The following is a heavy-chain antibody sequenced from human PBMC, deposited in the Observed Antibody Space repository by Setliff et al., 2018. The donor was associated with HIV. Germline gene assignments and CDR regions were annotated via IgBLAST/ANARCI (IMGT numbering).Heavy chain of an antibody. J-gene: IGHJ3*02. CDR2: ISSGGEIM. V-gene: IGHV3-66*02. Sequence: HPGGSLRLSCAASGFTVSNNYMSWVRQAPGKGLQWVSAISSGGEIMFYADSVNGRFTIARDNSNNTVYLQMNSLTSEDTAVYSCAREGRQDSRSTYLGAFDIWGQGTMVTVSS. CDR3: AREGRQDSRSTYLGAFDI. CDR1: GFTVSNNY. D-gene: IGHD3-22*01.